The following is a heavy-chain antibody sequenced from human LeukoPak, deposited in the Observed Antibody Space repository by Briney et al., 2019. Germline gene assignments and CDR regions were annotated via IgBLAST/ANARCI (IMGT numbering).Heavy chain of an antibody. Sequence: PSETLSLTCTVSGASIISSNYYWSWIRQPPGKGLEWIGYIYYSGSTNYNPSLKSRVTISVDTSKNQFSLKLSSVTAADTAVYYCARRQGYCSSTSCYTHFQHWGQGTLVTVSS. V-gene: IGHV4-61*05. CDR2: IYYSGST. D-gene: IGHD2-2*02. J-gene: IGHJ1*01. CDR3: ARRQGYCSSTSCYTHFQH. CDR1: GASIISSNYY.